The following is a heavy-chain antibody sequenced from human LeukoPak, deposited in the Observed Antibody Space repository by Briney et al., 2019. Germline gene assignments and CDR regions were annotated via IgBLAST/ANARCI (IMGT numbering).Heavy chain of an antibody. CDR3: VRDDGATKPC. CDR2: IKRDGSEK. J-gene: IGHJ4*02. Sequence: GGSLRLSCAASAFTLSSYWMSWVRQAPGKGLEWVANIKRDGSEKYYVGSVKGRFSISRDNAKNSLYLQMNSLKVEDTAVYYCVRDDGATKPCWGQGTLVTVSS. D-gene: IGHD1-26*01. CDR1: AFTLSSYW. V-gene: IGHV3-7*01.